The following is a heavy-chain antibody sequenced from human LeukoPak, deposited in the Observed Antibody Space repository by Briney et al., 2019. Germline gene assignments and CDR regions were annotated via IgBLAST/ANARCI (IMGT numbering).Heavy chain of an antibody. J-gene: IGHJ4*02. D-gene: IGHD3-3*01. CDR2: ISGSGCSK. Sequence: GGTLRLSCAASGFTFSSYSMSWVRQPPGKGLEWVSAISGSGCSKYYADPAKRRFTISRDNSKNTLHLQMNRLRAEDTAVYYCAKDRALAAYDYWSGYYDYDYWGQGTLVTVSS. CDR1: GFTFSSYS. CDR3: AKDRALAAYDYWSGYYDYDY. V-gene: IGHV3-23*01.